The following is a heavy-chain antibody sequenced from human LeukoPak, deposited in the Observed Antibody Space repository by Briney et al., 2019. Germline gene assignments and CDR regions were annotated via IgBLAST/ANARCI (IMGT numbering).Heavy chain of an antibody. CDR3: PRHDSFIPY. Sequence: GGSLRLSCVASGFTFSDYAMSWVRQAPGKGLEWVSGISDSGGSTYYADSVKGRCTISIDNSKNTVSLQMNNLRAEDTAVYFCPRHDSFIPYCGQGTLVTVTS. CDR1: GFTFSDYA. CDR2: ISDSGGST. J-gene: IGHJ4*02. D-gene: IGHD3-16*02. V-gene: IGHV3-23*01.